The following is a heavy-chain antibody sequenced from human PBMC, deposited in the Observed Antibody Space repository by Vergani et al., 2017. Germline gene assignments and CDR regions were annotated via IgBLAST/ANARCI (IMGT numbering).Heavy chain of an antibody. Sequence: QLQLQESGPGLVKPSATLSLICSVSGASIRSSNYYWGWIRQPPGKGLEWIASIYYIGSTYYNPSLKSRVTISVDTSKNQFSMKLSSVTAADTAVYVCARHSTVEWLVKLGWIDPWGQGILVTVSS. CDR2: IYYIGST. V-gene: IGHV4-39*01. CDR3: ARHSTVEWLVKLGWIDP. J-gene: IGHJ5*02. CDR1: GASIRSSNYY. D-gene: IGHD6-19*01.